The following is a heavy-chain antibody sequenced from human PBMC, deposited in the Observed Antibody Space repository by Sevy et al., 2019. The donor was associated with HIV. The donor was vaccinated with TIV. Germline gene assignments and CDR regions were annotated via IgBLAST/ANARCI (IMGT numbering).Heavy chain of an antibody. D-gene: IGHD5-12*01. Sequence: GGSLRLSCAASGFTFSSYAMSWVRQAPGKGLEWVSAISGSGGSTYYAYSVKGRFTISRDNSKNTLYLQMNSLRAEDTAVYYCAKRSIVATNSSDYWGQGTLVTVSS. CDR3: AKRSIVATNSSDY. CDR1: GFTFSSYA. J-gene: IGHJ4*02. CDR2: ISGSGGST. V-gene: IGHV3-23*01.